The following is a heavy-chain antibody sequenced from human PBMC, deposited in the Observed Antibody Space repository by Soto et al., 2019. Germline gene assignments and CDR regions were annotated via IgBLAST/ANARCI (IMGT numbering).Heavy chain of an antibody. J-gene: IGHJ4*02. CDR1: GDSINGYY. Sequence: QVQLRESGPGLVKPSETLSLTCTVSGDSINGYYWSWIRQPPGKGLEWIGHVYFSGITDYNPSLKSRATISLDTAKSQFSLNLTSVTSADTAMYYCAKEGGYGSGSPNWGQGTLVTVSS. D-gene: IGHD3-10*01. V-gene: IGHV4-59*01. CDR2: VYFSGIT. CDR3: AKEGGYGSGSPN.